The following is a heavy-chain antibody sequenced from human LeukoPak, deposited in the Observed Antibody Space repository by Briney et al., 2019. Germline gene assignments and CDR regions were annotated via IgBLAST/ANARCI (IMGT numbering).Heavy chain of an antibody. CDR3: ARQYSDILTGYHHGELYWYFDL. Sequence: SETLSLTCTVSGVSISSSNSYWGWIRQPPGKGLEWIGSIYYSGNTYYNASLKSQVSISIDTSKNPFSLKLTSATAADTAVYYCARQYSDILTGYHHGELYWYFDLWGRGTLVTVSS. V-gene: IGHV4-39*01. J-gene: IGHJ2*01. CDR2: IYYSGNT. CDR1: GVSISSSNSY. D-gene: IGHD3-9*01.